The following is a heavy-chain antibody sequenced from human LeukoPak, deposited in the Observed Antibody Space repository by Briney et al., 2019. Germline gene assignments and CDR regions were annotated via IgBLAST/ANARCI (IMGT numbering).Heavy chain of an antibody. CDR3: ARDRVIQPTGDYGMDV. V-gene: IGHV3-21*04. CDR2: ISSSSSYI. Sequence: GGSLRLSCAASGFTFSSYSMNWVRQAPGKGLEWVSSISSSSSYIYYADSVKGRFTISRDNSKNTLYLQMNSLGAEDTAVYYCARDRVIQPTGDYGMDVWGQGTTVTVSS. J-gene: IGHJ6*02. D-gene: IGHD5-18*01. CDR1: GFTFSSYS.